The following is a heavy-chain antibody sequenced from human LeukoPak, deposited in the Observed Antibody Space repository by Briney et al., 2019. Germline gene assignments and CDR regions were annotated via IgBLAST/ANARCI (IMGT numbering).Heavy chain of an antibody. J-gene: IGHJ4*02. CDR1: GFTFDDYA. Sequence: GRSLRLSCAASGFTFDDYAMHWVRQAPGKGLEWVSGISWNSGSIGYADSVKGRFTISRDNAKNSLYLQMNSLRAEDTALYYCAKDMCGSGDLLGYWGQGTLVTVSS. CDR2: ISWNSGSI. D-gene: IGHD3-10*01. V-gene: IGHV3-9*01. CDR3: AKDMCGSGDLLGY.